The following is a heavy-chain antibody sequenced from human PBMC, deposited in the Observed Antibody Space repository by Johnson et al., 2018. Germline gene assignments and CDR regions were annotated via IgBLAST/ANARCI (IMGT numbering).Heavy chain of an antibody. V-gene: IGHV3-30*18. CDR2: ISFDGSNK. D-gene: IGHD4-17*01. CDR1: AFTFSNYG. CDR3: AKDYGDYIYYNGMDV. J-gene: IGHJ6*02. Sequence: QVQLQESGGGVVQXGRSRRLSCAASAFTFSNYGMHWVRQAPGKGLEWVAVISFDGSNKYYTDSVKGRFTISRDNYKNTLYLQMNSLRPEDTAVYYCAKDYGDYIYYNGMDVWGQGTTVSVSS.